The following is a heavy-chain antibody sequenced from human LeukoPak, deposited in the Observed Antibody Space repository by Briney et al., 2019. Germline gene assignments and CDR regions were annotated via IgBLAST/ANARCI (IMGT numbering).Heavy chain of an antibody. V-gene: IGHV3-21*01. Sequence: GGSLRLSCTASGFIVSYSYMSWVRQAPGKGLEWVSSISSSSSYIYYADSVKGRFTISRDNAKNSLYLQMNSLRAEDTAVYYCARAGYCSSTSCYRPDYWGQGTLVTVSS. CDR2: ISSSSSYI. J-gene: IGHJ4*02. D-gene: IGHD2-2*01. CDR1: GFIVSYSY. CDR3: ARAGYCSSTSCYRPDY.